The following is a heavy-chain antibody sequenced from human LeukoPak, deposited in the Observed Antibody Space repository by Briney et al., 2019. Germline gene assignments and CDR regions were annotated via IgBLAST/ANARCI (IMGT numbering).Heavy chain of an antibody. D-gene: IGHD2-8*01. CDR1: GFTFSSYW. CDR3: AAHVNDAGDFGY. Sequence: GGSLRLSCAASGFTFSSYWVTWVRQAPEKGLEWVANIKQDGSEKYYVDSVKGRFTISRDNAKISLFLQMNNLRAEDTAVYYCAAHVNDAGDFGYWGQGTLVAVSS. CDR2: IKQDGSEK. J-gene: IGHJ4*02. V-gene: IGHV3-7*01.